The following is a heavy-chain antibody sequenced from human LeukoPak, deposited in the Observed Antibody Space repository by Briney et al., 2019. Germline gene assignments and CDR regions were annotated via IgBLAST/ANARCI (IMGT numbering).Heavy chain of an antibody. J-gene: IGHJ6*02. Sequence: PGGSLRLSCAASGFTVSTNYMSWVRQAPGKGLEWVSVIDSGGSTYCVDSVKGRFTISRDNSKNTLFLQMNSLRAEDTAVYYCAAGVVVLPLDVWGQGTTVTVSS. CDR1: GFTVSTNY. V-gene: IGHV3-66*01. D-gene: IGHD2-15*01. CDR2: IDSGGST. CDR3: AAGVVVLPLDV.